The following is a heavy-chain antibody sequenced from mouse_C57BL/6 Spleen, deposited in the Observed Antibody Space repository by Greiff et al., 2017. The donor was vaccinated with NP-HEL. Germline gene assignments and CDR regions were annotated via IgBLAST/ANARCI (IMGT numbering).Heavy chain of an antibody. J-gene: IGHJ3*01. CDR2: ISSGSSTI. CDR1: GFTFSDYG. Sequence: DVMLVESGGGLVKPGGSLKLSCAASGFTFSDYGMHWVRQAPEKGLEWVAYISSGSSTIYYADTVKGRFTISRDNAKNTLFLQMTSLRSEDTAMYYCARKDYGSSSAYWGQGTLVTVSA. V-gene: IGHV5-17*01. CDR3: ARKDYGSSSAY. D-gene: IGHD1-1*01.